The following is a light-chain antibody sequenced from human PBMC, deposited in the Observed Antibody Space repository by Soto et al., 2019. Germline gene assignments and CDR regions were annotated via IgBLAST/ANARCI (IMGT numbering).Light chain of an antibody. Sequence: IVVTESPGTLSFAPGETGTLPLRANQRGRSAHLAWYQQKPCQAPRVLIYGISSRATGIPDRFRGRGSGTDFTLTISRLEPEDFAVYYCHQYNTSPDTFGQGTNLEI. CDR1: QRGRSAH. J-gene: IGKJ2*01. CDR3: HQYNTSPDT. V-gene: IGKV3-20*01. CDR2: GIS.